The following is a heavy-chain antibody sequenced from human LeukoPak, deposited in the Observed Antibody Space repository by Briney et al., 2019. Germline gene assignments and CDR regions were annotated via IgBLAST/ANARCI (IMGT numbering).Heavy chain of an antibody. V-gene: IGHV1-24*01. CDR1: GYTLTELS. D-gene: IGHD5-18*01. Sequence: ASVTVSCTVSGYTLTELSMHWVRQAPGKGLEWMGGFDPEDGETIYAQKFQGRVTMTEDTSTDTAYMELSSLRSEDTAVYYCATAAGYSYGIIFDYWGQGTLVTVSS. J-gene: IGHJ4*02. CDR2: FDPEDGET. CDR3: ATAAGYSYGIIFDY.